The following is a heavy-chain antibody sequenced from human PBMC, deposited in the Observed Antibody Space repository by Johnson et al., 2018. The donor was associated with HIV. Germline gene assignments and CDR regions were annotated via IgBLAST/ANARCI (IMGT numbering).Heavy chain of an antibody. CDR2: IKQDGSDE. CDR1: GFTFSSYW. D-gene: IGHD6-19*01. V-gene: IGHV3-7*01. CDR3: AKDIGYSSGLGNTGFEI. J-gene: IGHJ3*02. Sequence: VQLVESGGGVVQPGGSLRLSCAASGFTFSSYWMSWVRQAPGKGLEWVANIKQDGSDEYYADSVRGRFTISRDNSKNTLYLQMSSLRAEDTAVYYCAKDIGYSSGLGNTGFEIWGLGTMVTVSS.